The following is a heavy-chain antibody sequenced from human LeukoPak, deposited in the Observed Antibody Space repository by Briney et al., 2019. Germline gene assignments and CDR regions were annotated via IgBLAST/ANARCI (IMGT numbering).Heavy chain of an antibody. J-gene: IGHJ5*02. CDR1: GLTFDDYA. D-gene: IGHD2-2*02. CDR2: ISGDGGST. V-gene: IGHV3-43*02. Sequence: GALRLSCAASGLTFDDYAMRWVRQAPGKGLEWVSLISGDGGSTDYADSVKGRFTISRDNSKNSLYLQMNSLRTEDSALYYCAKDKYCSSTRCYRWFDPWGQGTLVTVSS. CDR3: AKDKYCSSTRCYRWFDP.